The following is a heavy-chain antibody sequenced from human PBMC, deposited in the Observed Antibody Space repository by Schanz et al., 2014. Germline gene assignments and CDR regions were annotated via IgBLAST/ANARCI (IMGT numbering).Heavy chain of an antibody. CDR3: ASPALVQGLMPEYYFDY. CDR2: ISYDGVNT. CDR1: GITLSGYG. V-gene: IGHV3-30*03. D-gene: IGHD3-10*01. Sequence: MQLLESGGGLAQPGGSLRLSCAASGITLSGYGLHWVRQAPGKGLEWVAVISYDGVNTYYADSVKGRFTISRDNSKNTLYLQMNSLRGEDTAVYYCASPALVQGLMPEYYFDYWGQGTLXTVSS. J-gene: IGHJ4*02.